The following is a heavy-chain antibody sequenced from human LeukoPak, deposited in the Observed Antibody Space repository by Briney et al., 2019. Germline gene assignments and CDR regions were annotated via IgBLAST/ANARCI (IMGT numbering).Heavy chain of an antibody. CDR2: TSYDENNK. Sequence: GGSLRLSCAASGFSFSNYGMHWVRQAPGKGLEWVAVTSYDENNKYYADSLKGRFTISRDNSKNTLYLQMNSLRAEDTAVYYCARDRGIAAAQNWFDPWGQGTLVTVSS. J-gene: IGHJ5*02. CDR3: ARDRGIAAAQNWFDP. V-gene: IGHV3-30*12. CDR1: GFSFSNYG. D-gene: IGHD6-13*01.